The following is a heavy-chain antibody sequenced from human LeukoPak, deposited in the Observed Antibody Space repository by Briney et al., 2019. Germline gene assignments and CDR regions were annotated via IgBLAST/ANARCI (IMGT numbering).Heavy chain of an antibody. CDR1: GFRFSSYA. J-gene: IGHJ4*02. V-gene: IGHV3-23*01. CDR2: ISGSGGST. Sequence: GGSLRLSCEASGFRFSSYAMSWVRQAPGKGLEWVSVISGSGGSTYYADSVKGRFTISRGSSKNTLYLQMNSLRVDDTAVYYCAKDMVRGVLTSGEYYFDYWGQGILVTVSS. D-gene: IGHD3-10*01. CDR3: AKDMVRGVLTSGEYYFDY.